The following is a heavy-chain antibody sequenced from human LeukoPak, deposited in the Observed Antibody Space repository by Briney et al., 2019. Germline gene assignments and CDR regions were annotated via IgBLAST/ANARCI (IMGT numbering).Heavy chain of an antibody. CDR2: IDWDDDK. CDR1: GFSLSTSGMC. CDR3: ARTCPYYYDSSGYPDY. J-gene: IGHJ4*02. Sequence: SGPALVKPIQTLTLTCTFSGFSLSTSGMCVSWIRQPPGKALEWLARIDWDDDKYYSTSLKTRLTISKDTSKNQVVLTMTNMDPVDTATYYCARTCPYYYDSSGYPDYWGQGTLVTVSS. V-gene: IGHV2-70*11. D-gene: IGHD3-22*01.